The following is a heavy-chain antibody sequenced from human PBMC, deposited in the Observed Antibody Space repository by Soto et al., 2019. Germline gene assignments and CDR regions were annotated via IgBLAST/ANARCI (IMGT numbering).Heavy chain of an antibody. D-gene: IGHD5-18*01. V-gene: IGHV1-2*04. CDR1: GYPFTGYY. Sequence: QVQLLQSGDEVKKPGASVKVSCKASGYPFTGYYLHWVRQAPGQGLEWMGWINPNSGATNYLQKFQGWFTMTRDTSTITVYIELIILRSEDSAVYYCATSVNSAMAFDYWGQGTLVTVSS. CDR2: INPNSGAT. J-gene: IGHJ4*02. CDR3: ATSVNSAMAFDY.